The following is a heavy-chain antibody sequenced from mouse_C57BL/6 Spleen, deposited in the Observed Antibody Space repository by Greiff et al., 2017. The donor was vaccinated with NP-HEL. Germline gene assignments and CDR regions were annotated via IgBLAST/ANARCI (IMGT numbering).Heavy chain of an antibody. Sequence: VKLMESGPGLVAPSQSLSITCTVSGFSLTSYGVSWVRQPPGKGLEWLGVIWGDGSTNYHSALISRLSISKDNSKSQGVLKLNSLQTDDTATYYWASMVTGYYFDYWGQGTTLTVSS. J-gene: IGHJ2*01. CDR2: IWGDGST. V-gene: IGHV2-3*01. CDR1: GFSLTSYG. D-gene: IGHD2-2*01. CDR3: ASMVTGYYFDY.